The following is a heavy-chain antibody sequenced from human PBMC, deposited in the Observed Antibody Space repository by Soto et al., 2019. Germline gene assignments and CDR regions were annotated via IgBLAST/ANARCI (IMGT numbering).Heavy chain of an antibody. D-gene: IGHD5-12*01. CDR1: GFTFSTYP. CDR2: ISSDGSDT. V-gene: IGHV3-30-3*01. CDR3: ARGLGTYSRLKSYGMDV. J-gene: IGHJ6*02. Sequence: QMQLVESGGGVVQPGRSLRLSCAASGFTFSTYPLHWVRQPPGQGLQWVAVISSDGSDTYYADSVKGRFTISRDNSMNTLYLQMHGLRSEDTAPYFCARGLGTYSRLKSYGMDVWGQGTTVIVSS.